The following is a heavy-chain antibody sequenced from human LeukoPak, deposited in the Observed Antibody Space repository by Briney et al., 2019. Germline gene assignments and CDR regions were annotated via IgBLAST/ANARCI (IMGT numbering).Heavy chain of an antibody. Sequence: ASVTVTCKASGYTFRVYYIHWMRQVTRQGLDWLGWINPASGDTEYGQKFQGRVSMTRDTSIATAYMELTGLAPGDTAVYYCARDRGPSYDSGIYFQYYFHFWGQGTLVTVSS. V-gene: IGHV1-2*02. J-gene: IGHJ4*02. CDR2: INPASGDT. D-gene: IGHD3-10*01. CDR1: GYTFRVYY. CDR3: ARDRGPSYDSGIYFQYYFHF.